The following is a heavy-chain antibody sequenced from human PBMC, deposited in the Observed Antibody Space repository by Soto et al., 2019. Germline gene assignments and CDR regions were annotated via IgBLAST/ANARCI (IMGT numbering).Heavy chain of an antibody. CDR2: ISSSSSYI. CDR1: GFTFSSYS. CDR3: ARGLYYYDSSGYYGN. V-gene: IGHV3-21*01. J-gene: IGHJ4*02. Sequence: GGSLRLSCAASGFTFSSYSMNWVRQAPGKGLEWVSSISSSSSYIYYADSVKGRFTISRDNAKNSLYLQMNSLRAEDTSVYYCARGLYYYDSSGYYGNWGQGTLVTVSS. D-gene: IGHD3-22*01.